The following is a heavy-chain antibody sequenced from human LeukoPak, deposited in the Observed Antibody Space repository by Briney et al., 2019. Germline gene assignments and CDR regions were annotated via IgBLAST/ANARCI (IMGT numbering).Heavy chain of an antibody. CDR1: GGSFSGYY. Sequence: PSEALSLTCAVYGGSFSGYYWSWIRQPPGKGLEWIGEINHSGSTNYNPSLKSRVTISVDTSKNQFSLKLSSVTAADTAVYYCARDSNSGSYWGKGTLVTVSS. V-gene: IGHV4-34*01. CDR2: INHSGST. CDR3: ARDSNSGSY. D-gene: IGHD1-26*01. J-gene: IGHJ4*02.